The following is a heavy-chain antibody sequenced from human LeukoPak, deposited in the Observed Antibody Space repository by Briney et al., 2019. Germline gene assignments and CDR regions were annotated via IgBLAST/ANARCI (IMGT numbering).Heavy chain of an antibody. CDR2: INHSGST. CDR1: GGSFSGYY. J-gene: IGHJ4*02. Sequence: KPSETLSLTRAVYGGSFSGYYWSWIRQPPGKGLEWIGEINHSGSTNYNPSLKSRVTISVDTSKNQFSLKLSSVTAADTAVYYCARIPRDYVDYWGQGTLVTVSS. V-gene: IGHV4-34*01. CDR3: ARIPRDYVDY. D-gene: IGHD2-21*01.